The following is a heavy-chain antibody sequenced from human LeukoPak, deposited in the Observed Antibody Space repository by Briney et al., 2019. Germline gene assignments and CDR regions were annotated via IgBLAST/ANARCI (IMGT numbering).Heavy chain of an antibody. V-gene: IGHV3-21*01. D-gene: IGHD3-10*01. Sequence: PGGSLRLSCAASGFTFSSYSMNWVRQAPGKGLEWVSSISSSSSYIYYADSVKGRFTISRDNAKNSLYLQMNSLRAEDTAVYYCAGDPTYYGSGSSIWGQGTLVTVSS. CDR1: GFTFSSYS. CDR3: AGDPTYYGSGSSI. CDR2: ISSSSSYI. J-gene: IGHJ4*02.